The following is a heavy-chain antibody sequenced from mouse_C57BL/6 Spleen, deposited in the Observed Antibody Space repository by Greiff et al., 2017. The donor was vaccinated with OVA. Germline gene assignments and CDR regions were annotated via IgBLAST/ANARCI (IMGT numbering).Heavy chain of an antibody. V-gene: IGHV1-72*01. J-gene: IGHJ4*01. CDR1: GYTFTSYW. CDR2: IDPNSGGT. CDR3: AREEALITHAMDY. Sequence: VQLQQPGAELVKPGASVKLSCKASGYTFTSYWMHWVKQRPGRGLEWIGRIDPNSGGTKYNEKFKSKATLTVDKTSSTAYMKLSSLTSEDSAVYYCAREEALITHAMDYWGQGTSVTVSS. D-gene: IGHD1-1*01.